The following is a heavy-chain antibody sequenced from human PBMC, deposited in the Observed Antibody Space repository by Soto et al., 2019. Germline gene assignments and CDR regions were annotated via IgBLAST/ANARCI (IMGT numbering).Heavy chain of an antibody. CDR1: GGSISSGGYY. D-gene: IGHD3-3*01. V-gene: IGHV4-31*03. J-gene: IGHJ4*02. CDR3: ASRKPVRFLEWLLFDY. Sequence: QVQLQESGPGLVKPSQTLSLTCTVSGGSISSGGYYWSWIRQHPGKGLEWIGYIYYSGSTYYNPSLKSRVTISVDTSKNQFSLKLSSVTAADTAVYYCASRKPVRFLEWLLFDYWGQGTLVTVSS. CDR2: IYYSGST.